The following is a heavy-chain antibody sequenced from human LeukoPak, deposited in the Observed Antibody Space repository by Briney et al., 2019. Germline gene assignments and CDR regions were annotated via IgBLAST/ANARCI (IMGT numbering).Heavy chain of an antibody. J-gene: IGHJ4*02. CDR1: GFTFSSYA. V-gene: IGHV3-23*01. D-gene: IGHD3-22*01. Sequence: PGGSLRLSCAASGFTFSSYAMSWVRQAPGKRLEWVSAISGSGGSTYYADSVKGRFTISRDNSKNTLYLQMNSLRAEDTAVYYCAKDAVATIFGYYDSSGFFFDYWGQGTLVTVSS. CDR3: AKDAVATIFGYYDSSGFFFDY. CDR2: ISGSGGST.